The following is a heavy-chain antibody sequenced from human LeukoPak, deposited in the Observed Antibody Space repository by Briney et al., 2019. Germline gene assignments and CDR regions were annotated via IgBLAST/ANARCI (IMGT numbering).Heavy chain of an antibody. D-gene: IGHD3-9*01. CDR3: ARDTLTGFCYFAMDV. CDR1: GYTFTGYY. Sequence: GASVKVSCKASGYTFTGYYMHWVRQAPGQGLEWMGWINPNSGGTNYAQKFQGRVTMTRDTSISTAYMELSSLRSDDTAVYYCARDTLTGFCYFAMDVWGQGTTVTVSS. V-gene: IGHV1-2*02. CDR2: INPNSGGT. J-gene: IGHJ6*02.